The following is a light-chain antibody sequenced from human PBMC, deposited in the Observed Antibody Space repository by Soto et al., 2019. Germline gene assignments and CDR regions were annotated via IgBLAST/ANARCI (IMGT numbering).Light chain of an antibody. CDR3: QSYDSSLSDWV. CDR1: SSNIGAGYD. V-gene: IGLV1-40*01. J-gene: IGLJ3*02. Sequence: QPVLTQPPSVSGAPGQRVTISCTGSSSNIGAGYDVHWYQQLPGTAPKLLISGNSNRPSGVPDRFSGSKSGPLASLAITGLQAEDEADYYCQSYDSSLSDWVFGGGTKLTVL. CDR2: GNS.